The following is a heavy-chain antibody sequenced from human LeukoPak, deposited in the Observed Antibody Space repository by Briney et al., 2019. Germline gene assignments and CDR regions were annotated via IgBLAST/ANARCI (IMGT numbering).Heavy chain of an antibody. Sequence: GRSLRLSCAASGFTFSSYGMHWVSQAPGKGLEWVAVIWYDGSNKYYADSVKGRFTISRDNSKNTLYLQMNSLRAEDTAVYYCASTLSYYYGMDVWGQGTTVTVSS. CDR1: GFTFSSYG. CDR3: ASTLSYYYGMDV. J-gene: IGHJ6*02. V-gene: IGHV3-33*01. CDR2: IWYDGSNK.